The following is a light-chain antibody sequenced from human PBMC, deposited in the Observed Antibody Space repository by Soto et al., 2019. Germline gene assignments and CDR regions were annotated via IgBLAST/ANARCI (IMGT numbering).Light chain of an antibody. V-gene: IGKV1-12*01. CDR1: RGINTW. CDR3: QQADDSPLT. Sequence: DIQMTQYPSFVSASVGDRVTITCRASRGINTWLAWYQQKPGKAPKLLIHAASNFQSWVPSRCSGSVSGTDFTLTISSLQPEDFATYYCQQADDSPLTFGGGTKVEIK. CDR2: AAS. J-gene: IGKJ4*01.